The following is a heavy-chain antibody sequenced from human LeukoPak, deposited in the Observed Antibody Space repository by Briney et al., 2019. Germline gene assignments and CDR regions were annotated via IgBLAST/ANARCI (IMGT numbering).Heavy chain of an antibody. CDR3: ARGDCSGGSCYYFDY. D-gene: IGHD2-15*01. J-gene: IGHJ4*02. CDR2: IIPIFGTA. CDR1: GGTFSSYA. V-gene: IGHV1-69*01. Sequence: SVKVSCKASGGTFSSYAISWVRQAPGQGLEWMGGIIPIFGTANYAQKFQGRVTITADESTSTAYMELSSLRSEDTAVYYCARGDCSGGSCYYFDYWGQGTLVTVSS.